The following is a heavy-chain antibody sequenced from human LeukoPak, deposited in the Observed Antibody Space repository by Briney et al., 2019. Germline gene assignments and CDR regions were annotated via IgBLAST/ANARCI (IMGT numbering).Heavy chain of an antibody. J-gene: IGHJ6*02. Sequence: GESLRLSCAVSGLTFSNAWMNWARQAPGKGLEWVASINHNGNVNYYVDSVKGRFTISRDNAKNSLYLQMSNLRAEDTAVYFCERGGGLDVWGQGATVTVSS. V-gene: IGHV3-7*03. CDR3: ERGGGLDV. CDR2: INHNGNVN. CDR1: GLTFSNAW. D-gene: IGHD3-16*01.